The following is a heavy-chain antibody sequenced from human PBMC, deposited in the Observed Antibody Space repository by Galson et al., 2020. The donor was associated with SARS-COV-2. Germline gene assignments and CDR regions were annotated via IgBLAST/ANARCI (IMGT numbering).Heavy chain of an antibody. Sequence: ASVKVSCKASGYTFTSYDINWVRQATGQGLEWMGWMNPNSGNTGYAQKFQGRVTMTRNTSISTAYMELSSLRSEDTAVYYCARDSRDTYCSGGSCYSTGLDDWGQGTLVTVSS. CDR1: GYTFTSYD. CDR3: ARDSRDTYCSGGSCYSTGLDD. D-gene: IGHD2-15*01. CDR2: MNPNSGNT. V-gene: IGHV1-8*01. J-gene: IGHJ4*02.